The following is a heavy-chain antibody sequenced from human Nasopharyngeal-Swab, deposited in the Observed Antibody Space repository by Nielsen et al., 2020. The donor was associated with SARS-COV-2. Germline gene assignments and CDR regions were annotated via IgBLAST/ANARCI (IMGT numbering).Heavy chain of an antibody. CDR1: GYTFTGYY. Sequence: SVKVSCKASGYTFTGYYMHWVRQAPGQGVEWMGWINPNSGGTNYAQKFQGRVTMTRDTSTSTVYMELSSLRSEDTAVYYCAREHRRDGYNFGYWGQGTLVTVSS. V-gene: IGHV1-2*02. D-gene: IGHD5-24*01. J-gene: IGHJ4*02. CDR3: AREHRRDGYNFGY. CDR2: INPNSGGT.